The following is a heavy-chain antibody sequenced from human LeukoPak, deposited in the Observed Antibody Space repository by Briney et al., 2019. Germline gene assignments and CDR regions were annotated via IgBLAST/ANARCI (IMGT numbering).Heavy chain of an antibody. J-gene: IGHJ3*02. Sequence: GGSLRLSCAASGFTFSSYWMHWVRQEPGKGLVWVSRINGGGYTTTYADSVKGRFTISRDNAKNTLFLQMNSLRAEDTAVYYCARECITIFGVPCLEAFDIWGQGTVVTVSS. V-gene: IGHV3-74*01. D-gene: IGHD3-3*01. CDR1: GFTFSSYW. CDR3: ARECITIFGVPCLEAFDI. CDR2: INGGGYTT.